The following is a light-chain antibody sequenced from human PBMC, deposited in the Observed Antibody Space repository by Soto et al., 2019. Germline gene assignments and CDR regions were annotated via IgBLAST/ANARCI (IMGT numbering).Light chain of an antibody. CDR3: QQYGTF. V-gene: IGKV3-20*01. CDR2: GAS. Sequence: EIVLTQSPGTLSLSPGERATLSCRASQSLSGNYLAWYQQKPGQAPRLLIYGASTRATGIPDRFSGSGSGTDFTLTISRLEPEDFAVYYCQQYGTFFGPGTKLDI. J-gene: IGKJ3*01. CDR1: QSLSGNY.